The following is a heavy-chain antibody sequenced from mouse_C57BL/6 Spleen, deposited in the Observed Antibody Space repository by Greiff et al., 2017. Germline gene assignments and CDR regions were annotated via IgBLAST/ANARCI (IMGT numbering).Heavy chain of an antibody. J-gene: IGHJ4*01. CDR1: GFTFSSYA. D-gene: IGHD1-1*01. V-gene: IGHV5-9-1*02. CDR3: TRDTVVATDAMDY. CDR2: ISSGGDYI. Sequence: EVMLVESGEGLVKPGGSLKLSCAASGFTFSSYAMSWVRQTPEKRLEWVAYISSGGDYIYYADTVKGRFTISRDNARNTLYLQMSSLKSEDTAMYYCTRDTVVATDAMDYWGQGTSVTVSS.